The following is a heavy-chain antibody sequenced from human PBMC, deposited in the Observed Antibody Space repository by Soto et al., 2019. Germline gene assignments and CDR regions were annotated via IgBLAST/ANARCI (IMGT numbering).Heavy chain of an antibody. CDR1: GGTFSSYA. J-gene: IGHJ6*02. D-gene: IGHD3-10*01. V-gene: IGHV1-69*12. CDR3: AEGGGKTCLRTTGIREFHFHGIDG. CDR2: IIPIFGTA. Sequence: QVQLVQSGAEVKKPGSSVKVSCKASGGTFSSYAISWVRQAPGQGLEWMGGIIPIFGTANYAQKFQGRVTDYAGECKRHGHMGLGKLRFEETGRYYCAEGGGKTCLRTTGIREFHFHGIDGWGQWPTVTVSS.